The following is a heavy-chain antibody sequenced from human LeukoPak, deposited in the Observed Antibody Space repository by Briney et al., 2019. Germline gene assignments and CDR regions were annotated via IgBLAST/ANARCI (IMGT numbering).Heavy chain of an antibody. Sequence: ASVKVSCKASGYTFTSYAMHWVRQAPGQRLEWMGWINAGNGNTKYSQKFQGRVTITTDTSTSTAYMELRSLRSDDTAVYYCAREAGYGDYGVDYWGQGTLVTVSS. V-gene: IGHV1-3*01. CDR1: GYTFTSYA. J-gene: IGHJ4*02. CDR2: INAGNGNT. CDR3: AREAGYGDYGVDY. D-gene: IGHD4-17*01.